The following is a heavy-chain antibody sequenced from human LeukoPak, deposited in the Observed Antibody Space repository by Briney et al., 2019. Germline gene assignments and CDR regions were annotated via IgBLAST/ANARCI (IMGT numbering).Heavy chain of an antibody. Sequence: GGSLRLSCAASGFTFSSYAMSWVRQAPGKGLEWVAFIRYDGSNKYYADSVKGRFTISRDNSKNTLYLQMNSLRAEDTAVYYCAKDPGYSSGWYFSTWGQGTLVTVSS. V-gene: IGHV3-30*02. CDR3: AKDPGYSSGWYFST. CDR1: GFTFSSYA. J-gene: IGHJ5*02. CDR2: IRYDGSNK. D-gene: IGHD6-19*01.